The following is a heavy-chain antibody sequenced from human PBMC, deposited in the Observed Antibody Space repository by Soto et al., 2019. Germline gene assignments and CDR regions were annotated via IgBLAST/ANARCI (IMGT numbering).Heavy chain of an antibody. D-gene: IGHD3-10*01. V-gene: IGHV4-39*01. J-gene: IGHJ4*02. Sequence: SETLSLTCTVSGGSISSSSYYRGWIRQPPGKGLEWIGSIYYSGSTYYNPSLKSRVTISVDTSKNQFSLKLSSVTAADTAVYYCAMYGSGSYRDDYWGQGTLVTVSS. CDR2: IYYSGST. CDR3: AMYGSGSYRDDY. CDR1: GGSISSSSYY.